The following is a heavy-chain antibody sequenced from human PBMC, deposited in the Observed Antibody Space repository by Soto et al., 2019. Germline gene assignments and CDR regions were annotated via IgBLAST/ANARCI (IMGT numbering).Heavy chain of an antibody. CDR3: ARGFQYWLPTFF. V-gene: IGHV4-4*02. D-gene: IGHD2-8*02. CDR2: VSLADRS. Sequence: VILQESGPGLVRPSGTLSLTCSVSGFSIVNGNWWGWVRQSPGRGLEWIGEVSLADRSYSSPSLKSRVTISMDESKNQFSLILTSVTAADAGMYYCARGFQYWLPTFFWGHGTRVTVSS. CDR1: GFSIVNGNW. J-gene: IGHJ4*01.